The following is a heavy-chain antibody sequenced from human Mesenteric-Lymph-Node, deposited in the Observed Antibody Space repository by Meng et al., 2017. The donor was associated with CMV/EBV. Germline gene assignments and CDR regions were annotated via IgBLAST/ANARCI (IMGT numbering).Heavy chain of an antibody. CDR3: AGFSAYDAAFDI. CDR2: IYSSGST. J-gene: IGHJ3*02. D-gene: IGHD5-12*01. V-gene: IGHV4-31*02. CDR1: RGSLNSAGYS. Sequence: VPRGSLNSAGYSWRCIRQHPGTGLEWLGPIYSSGSTKYNPSLKRRVTLSVDTSTSQFSLNLNSVTAADTAVYYCAGFSAYDAAFDIWGQGTMVTVSS.